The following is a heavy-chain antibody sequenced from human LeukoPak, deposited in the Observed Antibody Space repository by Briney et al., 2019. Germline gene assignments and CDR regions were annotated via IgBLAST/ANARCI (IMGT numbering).Heavy chain of an antibody. Sequence: ASVKVSCKASGYTFTTWFIHWVRQTPGQGLEWIGVINPDGGVTTYAQRFQGRVTMTSETPTNTVYMELSSLRSEDTAIYYCARVDRAVRFEYWGQGTLVAVSS. J-gene: IGHJ4*02. CDR1: GYTFTTWF. D-gene: IGHD3-10*02. V-gene: IGHV1-46*01. CDR2: INPDGGVT. CDR3: ARVDRAVRFEY.